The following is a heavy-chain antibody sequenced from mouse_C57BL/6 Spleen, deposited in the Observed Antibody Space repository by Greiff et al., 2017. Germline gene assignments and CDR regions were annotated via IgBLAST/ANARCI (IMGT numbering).Heavy chain of an antibody. CDR2: FHPYNDDT. CDR3: AIITTDWYFDV. J-gene: IGHJ1*03. V-gene: IGHV1-47*01. CDR1: GYTFTTYP. D-gene: IGHD1-1*01. Sequence: VKLQESGAELVKPGASVKMSCKASGYTFTTYPIEWMKQNHGKSLEWIGNFHPYNDDTKYNEKFKGKATLTVEKSSSTIYLELSRLTSDDSAVYYCAIITTDWYFDVWGTGTTVTVSS.